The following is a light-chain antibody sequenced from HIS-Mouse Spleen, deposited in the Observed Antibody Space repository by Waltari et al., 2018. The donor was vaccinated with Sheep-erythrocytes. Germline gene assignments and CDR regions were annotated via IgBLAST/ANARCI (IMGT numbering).Light chain of an antibody. V-gene: IGKV3-20*01. Sequence: EIVLTQSPGTLSLSPGERATLSCRASQSVSSSYLAWYQQKPGQAPRPLIYGASSRATGIPDRFSGSGSGTDFTLTISRLGPEDFAVYYCQQYGSSPTFGQGTKLEIK. CDR3: QQYGSSPT. CDR1: QSVSSSY. J-gene: IGKJ2*01. CDR2: GAS.